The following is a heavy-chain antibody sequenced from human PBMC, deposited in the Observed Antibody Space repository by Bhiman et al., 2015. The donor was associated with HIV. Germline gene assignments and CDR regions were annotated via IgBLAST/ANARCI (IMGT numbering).Heavy chain of an antibody. Sequence: PASGFTFSSYAMHWVRQAPGKGLEWVAVISSDGSNKYYADSVKGRFTISRDNSKNTLYMQMNSLRPEDTAVYYCARPAIVVLPAGAFDIWGPGTMVTVSS. CDR2: ISSDGSNK. CDR3: ARPAIVVLPAGAFDI. J-gene: IGHJ3*02. V-gene: IGHV3-30*04. CDR1: GFTFSSYA. D-gene: IGHD2-2*01.